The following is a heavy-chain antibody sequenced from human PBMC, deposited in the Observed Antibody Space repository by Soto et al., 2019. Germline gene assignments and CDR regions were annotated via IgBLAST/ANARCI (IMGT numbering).Heavy chain of an antibody. D-gene: IGHD6-19*01. V-gene: IGHV1-8*01. Sequence: ASVKVSCKASGYTFTSYDINWVRQATGQGLEWMGWMNLNSGNTGYAQKFQGRVTMTRNTSISTAYMELSSLRSEDTAVYYCARGASFYSSGWFDPWGQGTLVTVSS. CDR2: MNLNSGNT. CDR1: GYTFTSYD. J-gene: IGHJ5*02. CDR3: ARGASFYSSGWFDP.